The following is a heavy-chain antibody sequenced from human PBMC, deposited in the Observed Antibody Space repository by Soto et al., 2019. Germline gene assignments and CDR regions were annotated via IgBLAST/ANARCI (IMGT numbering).Heavy chain of an antibody. CDR3: ARAYGSVSYRHFDS. CDR2: IIPIVNKP. CDR1: GGTFSSYT. J-gene: IGHJ4*02. D-gene: IGHD3-10*01. V-gene: IGHV1-69*08. Sequence: QVQLVQSGAEVKKPGSSVKVSCKASGGTFSSYTFNWVRQAPGQGLEWMGRIIPIVNKPNYAQKFQCRVTLTEDKSTSTAYMELSSLRSEDTAVYYCARAYGSVSYRHFDSWGQGTLVTVSS.